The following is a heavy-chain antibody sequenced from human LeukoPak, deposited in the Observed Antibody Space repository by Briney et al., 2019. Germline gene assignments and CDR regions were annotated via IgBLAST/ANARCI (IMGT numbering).Heavy chain of an antibody. J-gene: IGHJ5*02. CDR2: IYPGDSDT. Sequence: GESLKISCKGSGYSFTSYWIGWVRQMPGKGLDWMGIIYPGDSDTRYSPSFQGQVTISADKSISTAYLQWSSLKASDTAMYYCARHLGRYCSSTSCYPWFDPWGQGTLVTVSS. CDR3: ARHLGRYCSSTSCYPWFDP. CDR1: GYSFTSYW. V-gene: IGHV5-51*01. D-gene: IGHD2-2*01.